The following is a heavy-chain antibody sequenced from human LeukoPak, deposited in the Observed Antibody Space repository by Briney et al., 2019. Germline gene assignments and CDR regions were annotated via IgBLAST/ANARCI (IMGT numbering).Heavy chain of an antibody. J-gene: IGHJ3*02. CDR2: IYTSGST. V-gene: IGHV4-4*07. D-gene: IGHD2-2*01. CDR1: GGSISSYY. CDR3: AREGVVPAALDAFDI. Sequence: SQTLSLTCTVSGGSISSYYWSWIRQPAGKGLEWIGRIYTSGSTNYNPSLKSRVTMSVDTSKNQFSLKLSSVTAADTAVYYCAREGVVPAALDAFDIWGQGTMVTVSS.